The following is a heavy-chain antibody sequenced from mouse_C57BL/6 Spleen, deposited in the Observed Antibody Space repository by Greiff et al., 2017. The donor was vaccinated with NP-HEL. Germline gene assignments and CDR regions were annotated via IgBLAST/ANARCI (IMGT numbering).Heavy chain of an antibody. D-gene: IGHD1-1*01. CDR2: IDPEDGDT. J-gene: IGHJ4*01. CDR3: TTSTTVVATDAMDY. V-gene: IGHV14-1*01. Sequence: EVQLQQSGAELVRPGASVKLSCTASGFNIKDYYMHWVKQRPEQGLEWIGRIDPEDGDTEYAPKFQGKATMTADTSSNTAYLQLSSLTSEDTAVYYCTTSTTVVATDAMDYWGQGTSVTVSS. CDR1: GFNIKDYY.